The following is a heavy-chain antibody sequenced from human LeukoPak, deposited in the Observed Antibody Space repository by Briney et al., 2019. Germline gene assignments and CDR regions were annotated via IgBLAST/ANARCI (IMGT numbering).Heavy chain of an antibody. CDR1: GYTFTGYY. CDR3: ARVRRSSGGFDY. Sequence: ASVKVSCKASGYTFTGYYMHWVRQAPGQGLEWMGWINPNSGGTNYAQKFQGRVTMTRDTSISTAYMEPGRLRSDDTAVYYCARVRRSSGGFDYWGQGTLVTVSS. V-gene: IGHV1-2*02. D-gene: IGHD6-19*01. CDR2: INPNSGGT. J-gene: IGHJ4*02.